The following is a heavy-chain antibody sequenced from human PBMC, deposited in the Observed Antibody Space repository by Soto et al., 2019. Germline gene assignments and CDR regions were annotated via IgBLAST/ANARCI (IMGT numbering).Heavy chain of an antibody. Sequence: ASVKVSCKASDYTFTNYGISWVRQAPGQGLEWMAWISACNGDTNYAQKFQGRVTMTTDTSTSTAYMELRRLRSDDTAAYYCARTYGYGYADYWGHGTLVTVSS. CDR2: ISACNGDT. D-gene: IGHD5-18*01. V-gene: IGHV1-18*01. CDR1: DYTFTNYG. J-gene: IGHJ4*01. CDR3: ARTYGYGYADY.